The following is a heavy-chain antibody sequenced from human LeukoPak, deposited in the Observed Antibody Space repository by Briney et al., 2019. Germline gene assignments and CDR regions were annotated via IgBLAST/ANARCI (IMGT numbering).Heavy chain of an antibody. J-gene: IGHJ4*02. V-gene: IGHV3-23*01. CDR3: AKTPTFDSSGYYFDPYFDY. CDR2: ISGSGGST. Sequence: GVSLRLSCAASGFTFSSYGMSWVRQAPGKGLEWVSAISGSGGSTYYADSVKGRFTISRDNSKNTLYLQMNSLRAEDTAVYYCAKTPTFDSSGYYFDPYFDYWGQGTPVTVSS. D-gene: IGHD3-22*01. CDR1: GFTFSSYG.